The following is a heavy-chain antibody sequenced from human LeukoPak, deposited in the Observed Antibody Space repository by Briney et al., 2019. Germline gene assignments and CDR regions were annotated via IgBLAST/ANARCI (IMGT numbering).Heavy chain of an antibody. CDR2: INHSGST. CDR1: GYSISSGYY. D-gene: IGHD3-9*01. CDR3: ARQENDILTGYPLHDY. V-gene: IGHV4-38-2*02. Sequence: SETLSLTCTVSGYSISSGYYWGWIRQPPGKGLEWIGEINHSGSTNYNPSLKSRVTISVDTSKNQFSLKLSSVTAADTAVYYCARQENDILTGYPLHDYWGQGTLVTVSS. J-gene: IGHJ4*02.